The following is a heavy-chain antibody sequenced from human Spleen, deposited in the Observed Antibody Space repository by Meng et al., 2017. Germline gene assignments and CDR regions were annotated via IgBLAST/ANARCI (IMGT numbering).Heavy chain of an antibody. Sequence: HAPLEQSGGEGKKPGATGNVSCKASGYTFSNYGCTWVRQAPGQGLEWMGWINAYNGDTNYAQTLQGRVTMTTDTSTSTAYMELRSLRSDDTAVYYCARVEVGITSGDYWGQGTLVTVSS. D-gene: IGHD1-26*01. J-gene: IGHJ4*02. CDR2: INAYNGDT. V-gene: IGHV1-18*01. CDR3: ARVEVGITSGDY. CDR1: GYTFSNYG.